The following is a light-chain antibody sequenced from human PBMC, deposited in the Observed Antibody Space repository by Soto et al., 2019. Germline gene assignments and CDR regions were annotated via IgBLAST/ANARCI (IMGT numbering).Light chain of an antibody. CDR2: AAS. V-gene: IGKV1-12*01. J-gene: IGKJ1*01. CDR1: QGISSW. Sequence: QTTQAPSAVSGYLVPIVTITRRASQGISSWLAWYQQKPGKAPKLLIYAASSLQSGVPSRFSGSGSGTDFTLTISSLQPEDFATYYCQKANSFPWKFGQGTTVDIK. CDR3: QKANSFPWK.